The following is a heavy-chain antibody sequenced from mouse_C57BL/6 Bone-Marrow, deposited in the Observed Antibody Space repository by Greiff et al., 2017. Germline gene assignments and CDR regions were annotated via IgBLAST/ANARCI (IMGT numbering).Heavy chain of an antibody. CDR2: IRSKSNNYAT. CDR3: VRHYCGIAMDY. V-gene: IGHV10-1*01. CDR1: GFSFNTYA. J-gene: IGHJ4*01. Sequence: EVMLVESGGGLVQPKGSLKLSCAASGFSFNTYAMNWVRQAPGKGLEWVARIRSKSNNYATYYADSVKDRFTISRDDSDSMLYLQMNDLKTEDTAMYYCVRHYCGIAMDYWGQGTSVTVSS. D-gene: IGHD1-1*01.